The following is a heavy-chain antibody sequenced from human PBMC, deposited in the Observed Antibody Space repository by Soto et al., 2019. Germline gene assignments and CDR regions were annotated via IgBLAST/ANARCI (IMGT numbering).Heavy chain of an antibody. Sequence: QVQLVQSGAEVKKPGSSVKVSCKASGGTFSSYAISWVRQARGQGLEWMGGIIPIFGTANYAQKFQGRVTITADESTSTAYMELSSLRSEDTAVYYCAKMTTVSSKPYYYYGMDVWCQGTTVTVSS. J-gene: IGHJ6*02. CDR2: IIPIFGTA. CDR3: AKMTTVSSKPYYYYGMDV. V-gene: IGHV1-69*12. D-gene: IGHD4-4*01. CDR1: GGTFSSYA.